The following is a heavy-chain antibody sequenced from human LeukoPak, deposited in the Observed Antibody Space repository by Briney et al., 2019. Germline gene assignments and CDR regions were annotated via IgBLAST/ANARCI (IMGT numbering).Heavy chain of an antibody. CDR1: GYTFTSYG. D-gene: IGHD2-2*01. V-gene: IGHV1-18*01. J-gene: IGHJ6*03. CDR3: ARFRTRDPYYYYMDV. CDR2: ISAYNGNT. Sequence: GASVKVSCKASGYTFTSYGISWVRQAPGQGLEWMGWISAYNGNTNYAQKLQGRVTMTTDTSTSTAYMELRSLRSDDTAVYYCARFRTRDPYYYYMDVWGKGTTVTVSS.